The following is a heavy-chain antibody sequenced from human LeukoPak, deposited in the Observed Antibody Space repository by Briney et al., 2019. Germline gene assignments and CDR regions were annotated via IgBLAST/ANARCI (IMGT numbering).Heavy chain of an antibody. CDR3: ARGLYFEYSSSPAPRGMDV. V-gene: IGHV1-8*01. CDR1: GYTFTSYD. D-gene: IGHD6-6*01. CDR2: MNPNSGNT. Sequence: ASVKVSCKASGYTFTSYDINWVRQATGQGLEWMGWMNPNSGNTGYAQKFQGRVTMTRNTSISTAYMELSSLRSEDTAVYYCARGLYFEYSSSPAPRGMDVWGQGTTVTVSS. J-gene: IGHJ6*02.